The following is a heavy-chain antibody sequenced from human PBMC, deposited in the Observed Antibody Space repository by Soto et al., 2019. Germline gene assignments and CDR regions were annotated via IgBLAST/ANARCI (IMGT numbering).Heavy chain of an antibody. CDR2: TRNKANSYAT. D-gene: IGHD1-26*01. CDR1: GFTFSDYY. J-gene: IGHJ4*02. V-gene: IGHV3-72*01. Sequence: EVQLVESGGGLVQPGGSLRLSCAASGFTFSDYYMDWVRQVPGKGLEWVGRTRNKANSYATEYAPFVKGRFTISRHELEESMYMQMNSLKAEDTAVYYCARATGGSYDYWGQGALVTVSS. CDR3: ARATGGSYDY.